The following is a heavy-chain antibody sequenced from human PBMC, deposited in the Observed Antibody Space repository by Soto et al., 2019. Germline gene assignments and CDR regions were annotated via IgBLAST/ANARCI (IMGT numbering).Heavy chain of an antibody. CDR3: VRGTSNWYGIDH. CDR2: VNTDGSAT. V-gene: IGHV3-74*01. D-gene: IGHD6-13*01. Sequence: EVQLVESGGGLVQPGGSLRLSCAVSGFTFSRYWMHWVRQAPGKGLLWVSRVNTDGSATNYADSVEGRFTISRDNAKNSLYLQMNSLRGEDTAVYYCVRGTSNWYGIDHWGQGTLLTVSS. J-gene: IGHJ4*02. CDR1: GFTFSRYW.